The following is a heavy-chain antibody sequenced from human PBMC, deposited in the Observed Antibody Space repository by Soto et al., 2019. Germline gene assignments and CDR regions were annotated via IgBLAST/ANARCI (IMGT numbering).Heavy chain of an antibody. CDR3: ARADYGGRAGNWFDP. CDR1: GFTFSSYA. Sequence: QVQLVESGGGVVQPGRSLRLSCAASGFTFSSYAMHWVRQAPGKGLEWVAVISYDGSNKYYADSVKGRFTISRDNSKNTLYLQMSSLRAADTAVYYCARADYGGRAGNWFDPWCQGTLVTVSS. CDR2: ISYDGSNK. D-gene: IGHD4-17*01. V-gene: IGHV3-30-3*01. J-gene: IGHJ5*02.